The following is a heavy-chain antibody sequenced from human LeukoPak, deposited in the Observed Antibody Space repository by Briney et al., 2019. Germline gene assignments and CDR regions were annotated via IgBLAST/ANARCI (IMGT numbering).Heavy chain of an antibody. V-gene: IGHV1-69*13. CDR1: GGTFSSYA. Sequence: ASVKVSCKASGGTFSSYAISWVRQAPGQGLEWMGGIIPIFGTANYAQKFQGRVTITADESTSTAYMELSSLRSEDTAVYYCAKDQIVVVPAADYGMDVWGQGTTVTVSS. CDR2: IIPIFGTA. D-gene: IGHD2-2*01. CDR3: AKDQIVVVPAADYGMDV. J-gene: IGHJ6*02.